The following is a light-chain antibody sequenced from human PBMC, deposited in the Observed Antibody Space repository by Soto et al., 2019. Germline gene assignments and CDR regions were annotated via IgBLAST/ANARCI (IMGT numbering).Light chain of an antibody. Sequence: EIVLTQSTGTLSLSPGERATLSCRASQTVTSDYLAWYQQKPGQAPRLLIYGASYRATGIPDRFSASGSGTDFTLTISRLEPQDFAIYYCQQYGDSPLTFGGGTRVDIK. CDR3: QQYGDSPLT. J-gene: IGKJ4*01. V-gene: IGKV3-20*01. CDR1: QTVTSDY. CDR2: GAS.